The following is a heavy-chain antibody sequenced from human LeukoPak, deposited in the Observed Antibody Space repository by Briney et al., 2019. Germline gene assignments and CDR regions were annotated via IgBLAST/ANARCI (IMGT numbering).Heavy chain of an antibody. D-gene: IGHD6-13*01. CDR3: ARDRHSSSWYNYYYMDV. Sequence: ASVKVSCKASGYTFTSYGISWVRQAPGQGLEWMGWISAYNGNTNYAQKLQGRVTMTTDTSTSTAYMELRSLRSDDTAVYYCARDRHSSSWYNYYYMDVWGKGTTVTVSS. CDR1: GYTFTSYG. CDR2: ISAYNGNT. V-gene: IGHV1-18*01. J-gene: IGHJ6*03.